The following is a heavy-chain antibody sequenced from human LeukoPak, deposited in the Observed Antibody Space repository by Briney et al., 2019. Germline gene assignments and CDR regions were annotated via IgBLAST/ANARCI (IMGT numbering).Heavy chain of an antibody. CDR1: GFTFSSYA. D-gene: IGHD2-2*01. Sequence: GGSLRLSCAASGFTFSSYAMSWVRQAPGKGLEWVSAISGSGGSTYYADSVKDRFTISRDNSKNTLYLQMNSLRAEDTAVYYCAKAPYRYCSSTSCWFDPWGQGTLVTVSS. V-gene: IGHV3-23*01. J-gene: IGHJ5*02. CDR3: AKAPYRYCSSTSCWFDP. CDR2: ISGSGGST.